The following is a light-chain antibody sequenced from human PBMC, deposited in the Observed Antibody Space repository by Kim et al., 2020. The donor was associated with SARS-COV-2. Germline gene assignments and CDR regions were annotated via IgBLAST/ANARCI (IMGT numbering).Light chain of an antibody. CDR3: QRNSDWPWLT. CDR2: GAS. CDR1: QSVSHN. J-gene: IGKJ4*01. V-gene: IGKV3-15*01. Sequence: EIVMTQSPATLSVSPGERATLSCRASQSVSHNLAWYQQKPGQAPRLLIHGASARATGIPGRFSGSGSGTEFTLTISNVQSEDSAVYYCQRNSDWPWLTFG.